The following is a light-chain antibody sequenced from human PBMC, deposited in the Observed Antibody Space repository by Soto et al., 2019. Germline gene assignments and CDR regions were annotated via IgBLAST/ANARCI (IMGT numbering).Light chain of an antibody. CDR3: QQYNNWPYT. CDR2: GAS. CDR1: QSVSSN. J-gene: IGKJ2*01. Sequence: EIVMTQSPATLSVSPGERATLSCRASQSVSSNSAWYQQKPGQAPRLLIYGASTRATGIPARFSGSRSGTEFTLTISSLQSEDFAVYYCQQYNNWPYTFGQGNKLEIK. V-gene: IGKV3-15*01.